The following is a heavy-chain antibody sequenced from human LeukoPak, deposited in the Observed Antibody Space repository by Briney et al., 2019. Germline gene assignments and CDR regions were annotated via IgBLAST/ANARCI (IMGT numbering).Heavy chain of an antibody. CDR1: GFTFSSYT. CDR3: AKDGGLWVSAHWGDS. CDR2: ITTSDGIT. V-gene: IGHV3-23*01. J-gene: IGHJ4*02. D-gene: IGHD7-27*01. Sequence: GGSLRLSCAASGFTFSSYTMSWVRQAPGKGLEWVSTITTSDGITYYADSVKGRFTVSRDNSKNTLFLQMNSLRAEDTAVYYCAKDGGLWVSAHWGDSWGRGTLVTVSS.